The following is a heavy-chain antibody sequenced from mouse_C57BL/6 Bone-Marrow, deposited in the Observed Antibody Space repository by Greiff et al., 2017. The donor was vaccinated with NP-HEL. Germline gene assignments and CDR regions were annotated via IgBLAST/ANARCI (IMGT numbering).Heavy chain of an antibody. V-gene: IGHV7-1*01. J-gene: IGHJ4*01. Sequence: EVQLVESGGGLVQSGRSLGLSCATSGFTFSDFYMEWVRQAPGKGLEWIAASRNKANDYTTEYSASVKGRFIVSRDTSQSILYLQMNALRAEDTAIYYCARSMDYWGQGTSVTVSS. CDR3: ARSMDY. CDR2: SRNKANDYTT. CDR1: GFTFSDFY.